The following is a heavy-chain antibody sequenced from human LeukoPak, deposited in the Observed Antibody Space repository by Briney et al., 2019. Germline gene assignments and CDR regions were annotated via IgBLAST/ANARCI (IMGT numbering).Heavy chain of an antibody. CDR3: AREARYALDWFDP. CDR1: GGSISSGGYY. CDR2: IYYSGST. J-gene: IGHJ5*02. D-gene: IGHD3-16*01. V-gene: IGHV4-31*03. Sequence: SQTLSLTCTVSGGSISSGGYYWSWLRQHPGRGLEWIGYIYYSGSTYYNPSLKSRVTISVNTSKNQFSLKLSSVTAADTAVYYCAREARYALDWFDPWGQGTLVTVSS.